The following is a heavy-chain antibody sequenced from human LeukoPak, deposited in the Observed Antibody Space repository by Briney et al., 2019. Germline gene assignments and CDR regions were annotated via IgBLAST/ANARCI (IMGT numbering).Heavy chain of an antibody. CDR3: ARGGEYSYGFLDY. Sequence: ASVKVSCKASGYTFTSYAMHWVRQAPGQRLEWMGWINAGNGNTKYSQEFQGRVTITRDTSASTAYMELSSLRSEDMAVYYCARGGEYSYGFLDYWGQGTLVTVSS. J-gene: IGHJ4*02. CDR2: INAGNGNT. CDR1: GYTFTSYA. D-gene: IGHD5-18*01. V-gene: IGHV1-3*03.